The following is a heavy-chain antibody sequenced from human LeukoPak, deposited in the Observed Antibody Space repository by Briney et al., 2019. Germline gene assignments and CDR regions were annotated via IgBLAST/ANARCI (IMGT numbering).Heavy chain of an antibody. V-gene: IGHV1-18*01. D-gene: IGHD3-3*01. CDR1: GYTFTSYG. Sequence: ASVKVSCKASGYTFTSYGISWVRQAPGQGLEWMGWISAYNGNTNYAQKLQGRVTMTTDTSTSTAYMELRSLRSDDTAVYYCARKYDFWSGHNGMDVWGQGTTVTVSS. CDR2: ISAYNGNT. CDR3: ARKYDFWSGHNGMDV. J-gene: IGHJ6*02.